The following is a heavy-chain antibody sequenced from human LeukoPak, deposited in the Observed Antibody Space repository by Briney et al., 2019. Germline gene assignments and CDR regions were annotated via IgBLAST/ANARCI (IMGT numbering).Heavy chain of an antibody. J-gene: IGHJ3*02. CDR1: GFTFSSYE. D-gene: IGHD2-2*01. CDR3: VRGGYCSSTICYWYNAFDM. V-gene: IGHV3-48*03. CDR2: ISSSGSAI. Sequence: PGGSLRLSCAASGFTFSSYEMSWVRQAPGKGLEWVSYISSSGSAIYYADSVKGRFIISRDDAKNSLYLQMNSLRAEDMAVYYCVRGGYCSSTICYWYNAFDMWGQGTMVTVSS.